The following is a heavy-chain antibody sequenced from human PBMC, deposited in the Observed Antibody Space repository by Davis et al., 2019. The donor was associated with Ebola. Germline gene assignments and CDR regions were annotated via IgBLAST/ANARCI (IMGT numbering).Heavy chain of an antibody. CDR1: GFTFSSYG. Sequence: PGGSLRLSCAASGFTFSSYGMHWVRQAPGKGLEWVAVISYDGSNKYYADSVKGRFTISRDNSKNTLYLQMNSLRAEDTAVYYCAREDYYDSSGDYWGQGTLVTVSS. CDR3: AREDYYDSSGDY. D-gene: IGHD3-22*01. CDR2: ISYDGSNK. V-gene: IGHV3-30*03. J-gene: IGHJ4*02.